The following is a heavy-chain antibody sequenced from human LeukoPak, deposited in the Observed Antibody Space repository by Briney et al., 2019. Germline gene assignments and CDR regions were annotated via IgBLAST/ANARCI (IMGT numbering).Heavy chain of an antibody. V-gene: IGHV1-8*01. Sequence: VSVKVSCKASGYTFTSYDINWVRQATGQGLEWMGWMNPNSGNTGYAQKFQGRVTMTRNTSISTAYMELSSLRSEDTAVYYCARVRPYGGNEPLDYWGQGTLVTVSS. D-gene: IGHD4-23*01. CDR1: GYTFTSYD. J-gene: IGHJ4*02. CDR3: ARVRPYGGNEPLDY. CDR2: MNPNSGNT.